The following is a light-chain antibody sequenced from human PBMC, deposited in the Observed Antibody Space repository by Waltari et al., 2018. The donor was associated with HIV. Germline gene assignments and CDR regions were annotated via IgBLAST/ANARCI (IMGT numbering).Light chain of an antibody. J-gene: IGLJ2*01. CDR2: GNN. Sequence: QSVLTQPPSVSGDPGQRVTISCTGRKSNIGAGYEVHWYQQVPGKAPKLLIYGNNNRASGGPDRFSGSKSGTSASLAISGLQAEDEAEYHCQSYDSSLTTTVFGGGTKLTVL. CDR1: KSNIGAGYE. V-gene: IGLV1-40*01. CDR3: QSYDSSLTTTV.